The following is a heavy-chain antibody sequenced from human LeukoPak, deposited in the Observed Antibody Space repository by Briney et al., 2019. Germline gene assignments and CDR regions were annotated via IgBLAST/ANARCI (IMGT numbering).Heavy chain of an antibody. J-gene: IGHJ5*02. CDR3: ARVILRYDFWSGYDPRGWFDP. CDR2: IYHSGST. V-gene: IGHV4-30-2*01. D-gene: IGHD3-3*01. Sequence: PSETLSLTCAVSGGSISSGGYSWSWIRQPPGKGLEWIGYIYHSGSTYYNPSLKSRVTISVDRSKNQFSLKLSSVTAADTAVYYCARVILRYDFWSGYDPRGWFDPWGQGTLVTVSS. CDR1: GGSISSGGYS.